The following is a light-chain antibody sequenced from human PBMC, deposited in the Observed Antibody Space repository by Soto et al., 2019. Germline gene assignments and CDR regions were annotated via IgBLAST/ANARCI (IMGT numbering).Light chain of an antibody. J-gene: IGLJ2*01. CDR3: SSYTSSSTLVV. Sequence: ALTQPASVSGSPGQSITISCTGTSSDVGGYNYVSWYQQHPGKAPKLMIYEVSNRPSGVSNRFSGSKSGNTASLTISGLQTEDEADYYCSSYTSSSTLVVFGGGTKVTVL. CDR1: SSDVGGYNY. CDR2: EVS. V-gene: IGLV2-14*01.